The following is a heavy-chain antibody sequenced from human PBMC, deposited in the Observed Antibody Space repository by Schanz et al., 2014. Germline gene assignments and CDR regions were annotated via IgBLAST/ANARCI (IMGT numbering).Heavy chain of an antibody. V-gene: IGHV3-23*04. CDR2: VSSRSDEI. CDR1: TFTFDHYA. CDR3: ARKMKLGVYGGKGHDSLDI. D-gene: IGHD4-17*01. Sequence: EVQLVESGGGLVQPGGSLRLSCTASTFTFDHYAMTWVRQAPGKGLEWVAAVSSRSDEIKYADSVRGRFTISRDNSKNTLYLQMNSLRPEDTAVYYCARKMKLGVYGGKGHDSLDIWGQGTMVTVSS. J-gene: IGHJ3*02.